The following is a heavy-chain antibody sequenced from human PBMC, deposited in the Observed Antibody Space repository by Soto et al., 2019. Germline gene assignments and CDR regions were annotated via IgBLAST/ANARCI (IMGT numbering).Heavy chain of an antibody. J-gene: IGHJ4*02. V-gene: IGHV3-74*01. CDR1: RCTFSAYW. D-gene: IGHD6-19*01. Sequence: GGSLTLASAASRCTFSAYWMHWVRQAAGKGLVWVSRVSTDGSTTTYADSVKGRFTISRDNAKNTLYLQMNRLRAEDTAVYYCASSGFSGWYYFDSWGQGTLVTVSS. CDR2: VSTDGSTT. CDR3: ASSGFSGWYYFDS.